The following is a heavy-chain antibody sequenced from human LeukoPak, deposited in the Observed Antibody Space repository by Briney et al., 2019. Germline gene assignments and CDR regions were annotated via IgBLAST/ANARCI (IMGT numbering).Heavy chain of an antibody. CDR2: INHSGST. J-gene: IGHJ6*02. Sequence: PGGSLRLSCAASGFTFSDYYMTWIRQPPGKGLEWIGEINHSGSTNYNPSLKSRVTISVDTSKNQFSLKLSSVTAADTAVYYCARFDTVATGYYYYGMDVWGQGTTVTVSS. CDR3: ARFDTVATGYYYYGMDV. CDR1: GFTFSDYY. D-gene: IGHD4-23*01. V-gene: IGHV4-34*01.